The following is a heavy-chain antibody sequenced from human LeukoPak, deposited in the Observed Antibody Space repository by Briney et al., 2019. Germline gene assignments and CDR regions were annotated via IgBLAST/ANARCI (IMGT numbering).Heavy chain of an antibody. V-gene: IGHV1-2*02. J-gene: IGHJ4*02. CDR3: ARQGPGVSSSGYHELDY. CDR1: GYTFTGYY. CDR2: INLNSGGT. D-gene: IGHD3-22*01. Sequence: ASVKVSCKASGYTFTGYYMHWVRQAPGQGLERMGWINLNSGGTNYAQTFQGRVTMTRDTSISTAYMELSRLRSDDTAVYYCARQGPGVSSSGYHELDYWGQGTLVTVSS.